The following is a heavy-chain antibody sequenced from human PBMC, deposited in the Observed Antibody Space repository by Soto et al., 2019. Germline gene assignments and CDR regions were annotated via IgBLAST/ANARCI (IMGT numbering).Heavy chain of an antibody. Sequence: QVQLVQSGAEVKKPGASVEVSCKASGYTFTSYAMHWVRQAPGERLEWMGWINAGNGNTKYSQKFQGRVTITRDTSASTAYMELSSLRSEDTAVYYCARDWCSSTSCYRGGSDYYGMDVWGQGTTVTVSS. V-gene: IGHV1-3*01. CDR2: INAGNGNT. CDR1: GYTFTSYA. J-gene: IGHJ6*02. CDR3: ARDWCSSTSCYRGGSDYYGMDV. D-gene: IGHD2-2*01.